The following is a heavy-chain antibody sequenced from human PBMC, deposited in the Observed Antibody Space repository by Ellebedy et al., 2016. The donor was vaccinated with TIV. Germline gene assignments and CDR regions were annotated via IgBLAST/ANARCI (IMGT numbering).Heavy chain of an antibody. CDR1: GYTFTSYF. CDR2: INPSGGST. Sequence: ASVKVSCKASGYTFTSYFMHWARQAPGQGLEWMGIINPSGGSTSYAQKFQGRVTMTRDTSTSTVYMELSSLRSEDTAVYYCARDWDSYGYAYWGQGTLVTVSS. D-gene: IGHD3-16*01. J-gene: IGHJ4*02. CDR3: ARDWDSYGYAY. V-gene: IGHV1-46*01.